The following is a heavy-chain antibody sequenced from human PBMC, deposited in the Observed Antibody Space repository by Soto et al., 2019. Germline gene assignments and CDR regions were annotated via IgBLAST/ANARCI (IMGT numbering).Heavy chain of an antibody. Sequence: EVQLLESGGGLVRPGGSLRLSCAASGFTFYNYAMNWVRQAPGKGLEWVSTISGGGDGTYYADSVKGRFTISRDNSRNTVYLQMNSLRAEDTAVYYCAKKGLASLATYCTTGDCHYAFDVWGQGTLVTVFS. V-gene: IGHV3-23*01. D-gene: IGHD2-8*01. CDR2: ISGGGDGT. J-gene: IGHJ3*01. CDR3: AKKGLASLATYCTTGDCHYAFDV. CDR1: GFTFYNYA.